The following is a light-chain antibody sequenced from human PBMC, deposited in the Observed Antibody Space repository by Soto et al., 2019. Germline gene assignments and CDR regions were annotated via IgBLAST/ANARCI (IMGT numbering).Light chain of an antibody. CDR2: GAS. CDR1: QSVSSSY. CDR3: QQYGSSFT. J-gene: IGKJ3*01. Sequence: EIVLTQSPGTLSLSPGARATLSCRASQSVSSSYLAWYQQKPGQAPRLLIYGASSRATGIPDRFSGSGSGTDFTRTSSRLEPEDFAVYYCQQYGSSFTFGPGTKVDIK. V-gene: IGKV3-20*01.